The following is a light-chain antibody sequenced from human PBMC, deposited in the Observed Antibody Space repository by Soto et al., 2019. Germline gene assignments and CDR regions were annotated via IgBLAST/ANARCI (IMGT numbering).Light chain of an antibody. Sequence: DIQMTQSPSSVSASVGDRVTITCRASQDLSSSLAWYQQKPGKAPKLLISDASNLESGVSSRFSGSGYGTEFTLTISSLQPDDFATYYCQQFHTYYTFGQGTKLEIK. J-gene: IGKJ2*01. CDR1: QDLSSS. CDR2: DAS. CDR3: QQFHTYYT. V-gene: IGKV1-5*01.